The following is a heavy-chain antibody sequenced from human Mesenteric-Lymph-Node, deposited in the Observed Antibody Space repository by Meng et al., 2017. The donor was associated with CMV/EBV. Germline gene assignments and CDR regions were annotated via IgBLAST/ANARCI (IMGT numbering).Heavy chain of an antibody. D-gene: IGHD3-3*01. CDR3: ANSQYYDFWSGPYGMDV. V-gene: IGHV4-39*07. CDR1: GGSFSSSSYY. J-gene: IGHJ6*02. CDR2: IYYGGST. Sequence: SETLSLTCTVSGGSFSSSSYYWGWIRQPPGKGLEWIGTIYYGGSTYYNPSLKSRVTISVDRSKNQFSLKLSSVTASDTAVYYCANSQYYDFWSGPYGMDVWGQGTTVTVSS.